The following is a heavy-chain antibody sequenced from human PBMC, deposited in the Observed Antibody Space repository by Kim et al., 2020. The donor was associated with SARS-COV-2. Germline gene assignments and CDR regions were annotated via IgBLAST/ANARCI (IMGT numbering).Heavy chain of an antibody. Sequence: SPSVQGQVTSSADQSISTAYLQWSSLKASDTAMYYCARLSSSWYGLAFDIWGQGTMVTVSS. D-gene: IGHD6-13*01. J-gene: IGHJ3*02. V-gene: IGHV5-51*01. CDR3: ARLSSSWYGLAFDI.